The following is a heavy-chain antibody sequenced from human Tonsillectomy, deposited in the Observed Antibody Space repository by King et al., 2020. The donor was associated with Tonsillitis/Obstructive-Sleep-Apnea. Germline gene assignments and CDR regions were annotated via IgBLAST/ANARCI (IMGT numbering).Heavy chain of an antibody. Sequence: VQLVESGGGLIQPGGSLRLCCAASGFSFSAYSMNWVRQAPGKGLEWLSYISGDGKTKYYGDSVRGRFSISRDNVQKSLCLQMSSLRDEDTAVYSCVRGVVGGSSDYFDYWGQGTLVTVSS. D-gene: IGHD6-6*01. V-gene: IGHV3-48*02. CDR3: VRGVVGGSSDYFDY. J-gene: IGHJ4*02. CDR2: ISGDGKTK. CDR1: GFSFSAYS.